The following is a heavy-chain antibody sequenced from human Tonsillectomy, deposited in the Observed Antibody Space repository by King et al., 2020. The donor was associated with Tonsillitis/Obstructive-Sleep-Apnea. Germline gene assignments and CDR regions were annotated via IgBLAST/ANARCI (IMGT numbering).Heavy chain of an antibody. CDR1: GFTFSSYS. CDR3: ARVSRFRESEYYFYYMDV. V-gene: IGHV3-48*02. D-gene: IGHD3-10*01. Sequence: VQLVESGGGLVQPGGSLRLSCAASGFTFSSYSMNWVRQAPGKGLEWVSYISTSTSTIYYAGSVTGRFSISRDNAKNSLYLQMNSLRDEDTAVYYCARVSRFRESEYYFYYMDVWGKGTTVTVSS. CDR2: ISTSTSTI. J-gene: IGHJ6*03.